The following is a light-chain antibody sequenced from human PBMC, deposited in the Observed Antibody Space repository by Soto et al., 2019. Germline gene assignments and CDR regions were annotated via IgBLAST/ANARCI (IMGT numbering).Light chain of an antibody. CDR3: SSHITMGTLQV. V-gene: IGLV2-11*01. Sequence: QSVLTQPRSVSGSPGQSVTISCTGTSSEVGGYDFVSWFQQYPGKAPKLISYDVTKGHSGVPDRFSGSKSGNAASLTISGLQTEDEADCYCSSHITMGTLQVFGPATKVNVL. CDR1: SSEVGGYDF. J-gene: IGLJ1*01. CDR2: DVT.